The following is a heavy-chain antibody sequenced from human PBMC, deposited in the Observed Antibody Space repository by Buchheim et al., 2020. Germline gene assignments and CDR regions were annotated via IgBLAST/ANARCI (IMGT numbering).Heavy chain of an antibody. J-gene: IGHJ6*02. Sequence: ELQLVESGGGLVQPGGSLRLSCAASGFTFRTYAMSWVRQAPGKGLEWVSGTSSSGGSISYADSVTGRFTISRDNSKSTLYLQMNSLRAEDTAVYYCAKDRGTTVHYGMDVWGQGTT. D-gene: IGHD4-11*01. CDR3: AKDRGTTVHYGMDV. CDR1: GFTFRTYA. CDR2: TSSSGGSI. V-gene: IGHV3-23*04.